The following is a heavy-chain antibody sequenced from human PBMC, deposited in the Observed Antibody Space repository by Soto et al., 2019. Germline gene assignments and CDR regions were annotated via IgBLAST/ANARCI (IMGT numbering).Heavy chain of an antibody. CDR1: GGSFSGYY. J-gene: IGHJ4*02. CDR2: INHSGST. CDR3: AKSHYDSSGYYYR. Sequence: ETLSLTCAVYGGSFSGYYWSWIRQPPGKGLEWIGEINHSGSTNYNPSLKSGVTISVDTSKNKFSLKLSSVTTADTAVYYSAKSHYDSSGYYYRWGQGTLVTVSS. V-gene: IGHV4-34*01. D-gene: IGHD3-22*01.